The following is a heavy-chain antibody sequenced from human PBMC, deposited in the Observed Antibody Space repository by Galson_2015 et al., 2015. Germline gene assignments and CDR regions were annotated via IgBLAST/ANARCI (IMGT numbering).Heavy chain of an antibody. J-gene: IGHJ4*02. CDR1: GFTFSTYW. CDR3: GRDLTGASDY. Sequence: SLRLSCAASGFTFSTYWMHWVRQAPGKGLGWVSHINNDATTTHYADSVKGRFTISRDNAKNTLYLQMNSLRAEDTAVYYCGRDLTGASDYWGQGTLVTVSS. D-gene: IGHD3-9*01. CDR2: INNDATTT. V-gene: IGHV3-74*01.